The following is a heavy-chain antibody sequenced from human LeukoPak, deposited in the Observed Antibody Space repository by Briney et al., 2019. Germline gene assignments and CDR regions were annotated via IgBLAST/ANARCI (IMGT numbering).Heavy chain of an antibody. V-gene: IGHV3-33*08. CDR3: ARDPRLKYSGSSYYFDY. CDR2: IWYDGSNK. D-gene: IGHD1-26*01. CDR1: GFTFSSYA. Sequence: GGSLRLSCAASGFTFSSYAMHWVRQAPGKGLEWVAVIWYDGSNKYYADSVKGRFTISRDNSKNTLYLQMNSLRAEDTAVYYCARDPRLKYSGSSYYFDYWGQGTLVTVSS. J-gene: IGHJ4*02.